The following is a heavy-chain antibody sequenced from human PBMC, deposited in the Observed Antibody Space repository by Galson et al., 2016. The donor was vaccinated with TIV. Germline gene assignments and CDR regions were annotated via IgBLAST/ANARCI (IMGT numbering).Heavy chain of an antibody. CDR3: AKVPSSGFSYYYGWDV. Sequence: SLRLSCAASGFTFSNYEINWVRQAPGKGLEWLSHISSSGSTIYNADSVKGRFTISRDNGKKSLYLQMNSLRAEDTAVYYCAKVPSSGFSYYYGWDVWGQGTTVTVS. D-gene: IGHD3-10*01. CDR1: GFTFSNYE. J-gene: IGHJ6*02. CDR2: ISSSGSTI. V-gene: IGHV3-48*03.